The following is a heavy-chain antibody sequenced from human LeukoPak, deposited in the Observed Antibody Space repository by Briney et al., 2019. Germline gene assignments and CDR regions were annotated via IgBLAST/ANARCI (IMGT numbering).Heavy chain of an antibody. Sequence: GGSLRLPCAASGFTFSGYWMTWVRQAPGKGLEWVANIKQDGSEQYYVDSVKGRFTISRDNAKSSLYLQMNSLRAEDTALYYCVRALWFGEAFFDFWGQGALVTVSS. CDR1: GFTFSGYW. CDR3: VRALWFGEAFFDF. V-gene: IGHV3-7*01. J-gene: IGHJ4*02. CDR2: IKQDGSEQ. D-gene: IGHD3-10*01.